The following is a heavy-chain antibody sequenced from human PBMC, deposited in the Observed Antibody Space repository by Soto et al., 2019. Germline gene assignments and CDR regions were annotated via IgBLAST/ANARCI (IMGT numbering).Heavy chain of an antibody. CDR1: GGSISSSSYY. Sequence: QLQLQESGPGLVKPSETLSLTCTVSGGSISSSSYYWGWIRQPPGKGLEWIGSIYYSGSTYYNPSLKSRVTISVDTSKNQFSLKLSSVTAADTAVYYCAIPRGGGYNGWYFDLWGRGTLVTVSS. D-gene: IGHD5-12*01. CDR2: IYYSGST. CDR3: AIPRGGGYNGWYFDL. J-gene: IGHJ2*01. V-gene: IGHV4-39*01.